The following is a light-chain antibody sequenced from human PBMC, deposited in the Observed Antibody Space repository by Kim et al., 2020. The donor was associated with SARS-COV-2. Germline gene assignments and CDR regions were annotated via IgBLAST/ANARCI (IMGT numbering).Light chain of an antibody. V-gene: IGKV3-15*01. CDR3: QQYDNWPYT. Sequence: SVTPREGATLSCRASQGISTNLAWYQQKPGQPPRLLMSRASIRDTGIPARFGGSGSGTDFTLTISGLQSDDFALYFCQQYDNWPYTFGQGTKLQI. J-gene: IGKJ2*01. CDR1: QGISTN. CDR2: RAS.